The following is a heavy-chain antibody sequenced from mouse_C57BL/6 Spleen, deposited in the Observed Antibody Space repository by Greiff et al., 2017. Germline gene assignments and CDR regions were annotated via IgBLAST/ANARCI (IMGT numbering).Heavy chain of an antibody. CDR2: FTMYSDAT. D-gene: IGHD2-12*01. J-gene: IGHJ3*01. CDR1: YFAFTASA. V-gene: IGHV1-49*01. Sequence: LQQSGAELVRPGSSVKLSCKDSYFAFTASAMHWVKQRPGHGLEWIGSFTMYSDATEYSENFKGKATLTVNTSSSTAYMELSSLTSEDSAVYYCTRSKGLTPFADWGQGTLVTVSA. CDR3: TRSKGLTPFAD.